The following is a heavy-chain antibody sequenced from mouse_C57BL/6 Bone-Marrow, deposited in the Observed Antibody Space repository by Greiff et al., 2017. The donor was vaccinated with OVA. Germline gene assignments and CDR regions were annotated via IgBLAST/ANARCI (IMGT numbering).Heavy chain of an antibody. CDR2: ISDGGSYT. CDR3: ARRGVVAHWYFDV. V-gene: IGHV5-4*03. J-gene: IGHJ1*03. CDR1: GFTFSSYA. Sequence: EVKLQESGGGLVKPGGSLKLSCAASGFTFSSYAMSWVRQTPEKRLEWVATISDGGSYTYYPDNVKGRFTISRDNAKNNLYLQMSHLKSEDTAMYYCARRGVVAHWYFDVWGTGTTVTVSS. D-gene: IGHD1-1*01.